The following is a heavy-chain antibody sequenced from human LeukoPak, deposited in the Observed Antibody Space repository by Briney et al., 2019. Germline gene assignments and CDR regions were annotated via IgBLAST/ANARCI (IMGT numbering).Heavy chain of an antibody. CDR3: AKDEAYDFWSGYYSYFDY. D-gene: IGHD3-3*01. J-gene: IGHJ4*02. CDR1: GFTFSSYA. Sequence: GGSLRLSCAASGFTFSSYAMSWVRRAPGKGLEWVSAISGSGGSTYYADSVKGRFTISRDNSKNTLYLQMNSLRAEDTAVYYCAKDEAYDFWSGYYSYFDYWGQGTLVTVSS. CDR2: ISGSGGST. V-gene: IGHV3-23*01.